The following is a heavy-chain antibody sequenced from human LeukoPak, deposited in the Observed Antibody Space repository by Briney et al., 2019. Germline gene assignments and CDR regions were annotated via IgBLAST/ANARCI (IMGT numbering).Heavy chain of an antibody. J-gene: IGHJ4*02. Sequence: GGSLRLSCAASGFTFSSYGMHWVRQAPGKGLEGVAVIWYDGSNKYYADSVKGRFTISRDNSKNTLYLQMNSLRAEDTAVYYCARETYCSGGSCYPDYWGQGTLVTVSS. CDR2: IWYDGSNK. CDR3: ARETYCSGGSCYPDY. D-gene: IGHD2-15*01. CDR1: GFTFSSYG. V-gene: IGHV3-33*01.